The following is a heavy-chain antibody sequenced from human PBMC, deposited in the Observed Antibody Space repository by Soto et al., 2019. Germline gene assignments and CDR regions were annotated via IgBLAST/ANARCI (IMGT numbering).Heavy chain of an antibody. CDR1: GFTFSSYS. J-gene: IGHJ6*03. Sequence: GGSLRLSCAASGFTFSSYSMNWVRQAPGKGLEWVSYISSSSSTIYYADSVKGRFTISRDNAKNSLYLQMNSLRAEDTAVYYCARPRESYSNYEENYYYYYYMDVWGKGTSVTVSS. CDR3: ARPRESYSNYEENYYYYYYMDV. CDR2: ISSSSSTI. D-gene: IGHD4-4*01. V-gene: IGHV3-48*01.